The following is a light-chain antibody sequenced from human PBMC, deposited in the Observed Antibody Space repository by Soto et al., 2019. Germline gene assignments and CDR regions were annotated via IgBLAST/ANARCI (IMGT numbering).Light chain of an antibody. J-gene: IGLJ3*02. V-gene: IGLV2-14*01. CDR2: EVS. Sequence: QSVLTQPASVSGSPGQSITISCTGTRSDVGGYKFVSWYQQHPGKAPKLMIYEVSNRPSGVSNRFSGSKSGNTAYLTISGLQAEDEADYYCSSYTTRSTRVFGGGTQLTVL. CDR1: RSDVGGYKF. CDR3: SSYTTRSTRV.